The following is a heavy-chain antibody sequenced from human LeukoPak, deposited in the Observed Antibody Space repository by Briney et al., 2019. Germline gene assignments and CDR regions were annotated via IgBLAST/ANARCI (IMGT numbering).Heavy chain of an antibody. CDR2: MNEDGRVK. Sequence: PGGSLRLSWAASGFTFSNYWMSWVRQAPGKGLEWVANMNEDGRVKYYVASVKGRFTISRDNAKNSLYLQMNSLRGEDTAIYYCARERPAAASAFDIWGQGTMVTVSS. D-gene: IGHD6-13*01. CDR3: ARERPAAASAFDI. V-gene: IGHV3-7*01. J-gene: IGHJ3*02. CDR1: GFTFSNYW.